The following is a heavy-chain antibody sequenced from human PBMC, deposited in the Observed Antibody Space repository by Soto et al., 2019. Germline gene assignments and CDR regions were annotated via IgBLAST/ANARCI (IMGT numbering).Heavy chain of an antibody. CDR3: ASYNVLRFLEWLPQWYGMDV. Sequence: SETLSLTCTVSGGSISSGGYYWSWIRQHPGKGLEWIGYIYYSGSTYYNPSLKSRVTISVDTSKNQFSLKLSSVTAADTAVYYCASYNVLRFLEWLPQWYGMDVWGQGTKVTVSS. V-gene: IGHV4-31*03. CDR2: IYYSGST. CDR1: GGSISSGGYY. J-gene: IGHJ6*02. D-gene: IGHD3-3*01.